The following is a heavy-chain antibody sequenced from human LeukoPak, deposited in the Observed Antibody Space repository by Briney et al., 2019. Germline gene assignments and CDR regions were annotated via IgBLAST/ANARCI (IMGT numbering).Heavy chain of an antibody. CDR1: GGSISSSSYY. CDR3: ASIVGATTRWFDP. V-gene: IGHV4-39*07. J-gene: IGHJ5*02. CDR2: IYHSGST. D-gene: IGHD1-26*01. Sequence: SETLSLTCTVSGGSISSSSYYWGWIRQPPGKGLEWIGSIYHSGSTYYNPSLKSRVTISVDTSKNQFSLKLSSVTAADTAVYYCASIVGATTRWFDPWGQGTLVTVSS.